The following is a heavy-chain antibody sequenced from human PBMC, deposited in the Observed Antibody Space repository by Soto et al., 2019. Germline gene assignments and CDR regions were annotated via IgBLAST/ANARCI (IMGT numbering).Heavy chain of an antibody. V-gene: IGHV3-48*02. J-gene: IGHJ5*02. Sequence: EVQLVESGGGLVQPGGSLRLSCGGSGYTFVSYSMNWVRQAPGKGLEWVSYISSKSTTIYYADSVKGLFTISRDNAKNSLYLQMNSLRDEDTAIYYCARHVDTSRVNRWFDPWGQGTLVIVSS. CDR2: ISSKSTTI. D-gene: IGHD5-18*01. CDR1: GYTFVSYS. CDR3: ARHVDTSRVNRWFDP.